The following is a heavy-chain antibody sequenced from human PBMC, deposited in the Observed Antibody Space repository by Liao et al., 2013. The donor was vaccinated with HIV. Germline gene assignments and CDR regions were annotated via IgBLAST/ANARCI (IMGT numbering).Heavy chain of an antibody. CDR3: ARGDGYSGYDDAFDI. J-gene: IGHJ3*02. V-gene: IGHV4-4*07. CDR1: GGSISSYY. D-gene: IGHD5-12*01. CDR2: IYSSGNT. Sequence: QVQLQESGPGLVKPSETLSLTCTVSGGSISSYYWSWIRQPAGKGLEWIGRIYSSGNTNYNPSLKSRVTMSVNTSKNQFSLRLNSVTAADTAVYYCARGDGYSGYDDAFDIWGQGTMVSVSS.